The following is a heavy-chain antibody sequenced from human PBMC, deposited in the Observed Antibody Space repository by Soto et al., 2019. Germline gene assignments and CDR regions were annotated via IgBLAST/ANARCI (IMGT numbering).Heavy chain of an antibody. CDR2: ISYDGSNK. CDR3: ARGYIAVAGPRGWFDP. Sequence: GGSLRLSCAASGFTFSSYAMHWVRQAPGKGLEWVAVISYDGSNKYYADSVKGRFTISRDNSKNTLYLQMNSLRAEDTAVYYCARGYIAVAGPRGWFDPWGQGTLVTVS. D-gene: IGHD6-19*01. V-gene: IGHV3-30-3*01. CDR1: GFTFSSYA. J-gene: IGHJ5*02.